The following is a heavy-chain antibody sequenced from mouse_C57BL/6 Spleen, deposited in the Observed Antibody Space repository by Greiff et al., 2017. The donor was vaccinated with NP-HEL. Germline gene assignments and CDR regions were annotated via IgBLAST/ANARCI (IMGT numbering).Heavy chain of an antibody. CDR1: GYAFTSYW. D-gene: IGHD3-2*02. CDR3: ARGAAQGYAMDY. V-gene: IGHV1-80*01. Sequence: QVQLQQSGAELVKPGASVKISCKASGYAFTSYWMNWVKQRPGKGLEWIGQIYPGDGDTNYNGKFKGKATLTADKSSSTAYMQLSSLTSEDSSVYVCARGAAQGYAMDYWGQGTSVTVSS. J-gene: IGHJ4*01. CDR2: IYPGDGDT.